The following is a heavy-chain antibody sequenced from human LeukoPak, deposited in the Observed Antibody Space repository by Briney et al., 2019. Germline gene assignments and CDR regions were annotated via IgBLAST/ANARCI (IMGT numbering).Heavy chain of an antibody. CDR1: GYTFTSYA. D-gene: IGHD5-18*01. Sequence: ASVKVSCKASGYTFTSYAMHWVRQAPGQRLEWMGWINAGNGNTKYSQKFQGRVTITRDTSASTAYMKLSSLRSEDTAVYYCARDRGIQLWLDAFDIWGQGTMVTVSS. V-gene: IGHV1-3*01. J-gene: IGHJ3*02. CDR2: INAGNGNT. CDR3: ARDRGIQLWLDAFDI.